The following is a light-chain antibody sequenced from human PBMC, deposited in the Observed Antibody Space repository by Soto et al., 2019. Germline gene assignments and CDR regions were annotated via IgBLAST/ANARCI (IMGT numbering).Light chain of an antibody. CDR3: SSYTSSSTLV. CDR1: SSDVGGYKY. J-gene: IGLJ2*01. Sequence: QSALTQPASVSGSPGQSITISCTGTSSDVGGYKYVSWYQQHPGKAPKLMIYDVSNRPSGVSNRFSGSKSGNTASLTISGLQSEDGADYYCSSYTSSSTLVFGGGTKLTVL. CDR2: DVS. V-gene: IGLV2-14*01.